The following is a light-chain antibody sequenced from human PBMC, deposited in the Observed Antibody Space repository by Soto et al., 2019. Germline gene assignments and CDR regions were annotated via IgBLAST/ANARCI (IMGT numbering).Light chain of an antibody. CDR1: QSISTY. V-gene: IGKV1-39*01. CDR3: QQSYSSRYT. Sequence: DIQMTQSPSSLSASVGDRVTITCRASQSISTYLNWYQQKPGKVPKLLIYAASTLQSGVPSRFSGSGSGTDFTLTISSLKPEDFATYYCQQSYSSRYTFGQGTKLEIK. CDR2: AAS. J-gene: IGKJ2*01.